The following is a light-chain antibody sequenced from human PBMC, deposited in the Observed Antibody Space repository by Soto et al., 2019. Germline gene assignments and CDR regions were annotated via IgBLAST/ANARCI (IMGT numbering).Light chain of an antibody. CDR2: ATS. Sequence: EIVMTQSPATLSVSPGERATLSCRASQSVSTKVAWYQQKPGQAPRLLIYATSTRATGAPARFSGSGSGTEFTPTISNLQSEDFAVYYCQQYSNWPPITFGQGTRLEIK. CDR1: QSVSTK. V-gene: IGKV3-15*01. J-gene: IGKJ5*01. CDR3: QQYSNWPPIT.